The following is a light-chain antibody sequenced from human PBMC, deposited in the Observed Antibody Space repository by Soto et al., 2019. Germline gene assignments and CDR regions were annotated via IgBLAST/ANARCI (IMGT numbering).Light chain of an antibody. J-gene: IGKJ4*01. V-gene: IGKV1-39*01. CDR1: QSITTY. CDR2: AAS. Sequence: DIQMTQAPSSLSASALDRVTLTCRASQSITTYLNWYRQKPGKAPKLLIYAASSLQSGVPSRFSGSGSETEFTLSISSLQPEDFATYFCQQIYSAPLTCGGGAKVDIK. CDR3: QQIYSAPLT.